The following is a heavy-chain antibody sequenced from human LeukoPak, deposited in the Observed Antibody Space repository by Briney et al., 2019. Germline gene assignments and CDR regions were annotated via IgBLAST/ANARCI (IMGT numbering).Heavy chain of an antibody. V-gene: IGHV3-7*01. D-gene: IGHD4-17*01. Sequence: GGSLRLSCATSGFTFSRYWMTWVRQAPGKGLEWVANIKQDGSETYYVDSVKGRFTISRDNIKNSLYLQMNSLRSEDTAVYYCARPNDYGDHAVPRPFDLWGRGTLATVSS. J-gene: IGHJ2*01. CDR1: GFTFSRYW. CDR3: ARPNDYGDHAVPRPFDL. CDR2: IKQDGSET.